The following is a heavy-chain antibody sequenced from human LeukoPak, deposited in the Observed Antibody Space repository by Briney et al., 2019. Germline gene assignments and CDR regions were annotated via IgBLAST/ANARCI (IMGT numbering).Heavy chain of an antibody. CDR1: GYTLTELS. CDR2: IIPIFGTA. Sequence: SVKVSCKVSGYTLTELSMHWVRQAPGQGLEWMGGIIPIFGTANYAQKFQGRVTITADKSTSTAYMELSSLRSEDTAVYYCAREHDFWSGYYPNWGQGTLVTVST. V-gene: IGHV1-69*06. J-gene: IGHJ4*02. D-gene: IGHD3-3*01. CDR3: AREHDFWSGYYPN.